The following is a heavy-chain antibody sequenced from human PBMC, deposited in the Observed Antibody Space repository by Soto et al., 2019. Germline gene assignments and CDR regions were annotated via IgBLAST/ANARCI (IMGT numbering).Heavy chain of an antibody. CDR3: VRERGDCSGGSCSRLYYFDY. D-gene: IGHD2-15*01. J-gene: IGHJ4*02. Sequence: GGSLRLSCAASGFTFSSYSMNWVRQAPGKGLEWVSYISSSSDTMYYADSVKGRFTISRDNAKNSLYLQMSSLGAEDTAVYYCVRERGDCSGGSCSRLYYFDYWGQGTLVTVSS. V-gene: IGHV3-48*01. CDR2: ISSSSDTM. CDR1: GFTFSSYS.